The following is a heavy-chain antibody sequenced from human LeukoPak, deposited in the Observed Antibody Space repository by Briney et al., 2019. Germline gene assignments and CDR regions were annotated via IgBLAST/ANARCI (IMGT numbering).Heavy chain of an antibody. V-gene: IGHV4-4*07. Sequence: SETLSLTCTVSGGSMSSYYWSWIRQPAGKGLEWIGRVYTSGNTNYNPSLRSRVTMSVDTSKNQFSLKLTSVTAADTAVYYCARGLSHSKDIWGQGTMVTVSS. J-gene: IGHJ3*02. CDR2: VYTSGNT. CDR1: GGSMSSYY. CDR3: ARGLSHSKDI.